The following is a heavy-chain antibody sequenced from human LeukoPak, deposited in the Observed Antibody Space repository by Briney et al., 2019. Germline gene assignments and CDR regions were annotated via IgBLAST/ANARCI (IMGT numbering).Heavy chain of an antibody. CDR2: ISGSGATI. J-gene: IGHJ4*02. CDR1: GFTFSNYG. D-gene: IGHD5-12*01. Sequence: PGGSLRLSCAGSGFTFSNYGVSWVRQAPGKGLEWVSGISGSGATIFYADSVTGRFTISRDNSKNSLYLQMSSLRAEDTAVYYCARFEGVATFDYWGQGTLVTVSS. CDR3: ARFEGVATFDY. V-gene: IGHV3-23*01.